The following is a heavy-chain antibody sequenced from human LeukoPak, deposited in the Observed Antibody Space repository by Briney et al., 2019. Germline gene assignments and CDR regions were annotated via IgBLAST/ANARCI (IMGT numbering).Heavy chain of an antibody. CDR3: AKDERQQQLVPPGLFDY. Sequence: GGSLGLSCAAPGFTFSGYAMSWFGKAPGKGLEWVSAISGSGGSTYYADSVKGRFTISRDNSKNTLYLQMNSLRAEDTAVYYCAKDERQQQLVPPGLFDYWGQGTLVTVSS. CDR2: ISGSGGST. D-gene: IGHD6-13*01. V-gene: IGHV3-23*01. J-gene: IGHJ4*02. CDR1: GFTFSGYA.